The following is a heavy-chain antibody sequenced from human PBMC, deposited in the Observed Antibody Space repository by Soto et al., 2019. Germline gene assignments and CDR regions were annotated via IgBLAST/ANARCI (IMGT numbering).Heavy chain of an antibody. V-gene: IGHV4-39*01. CDR2: IYYSGST. Sequence: KASETLSLTCTVSGGSISSSSYYWGWIRQPPGKGLEWIGSIYYSGSTYYNPSLKSRVTISVDTSKNQFSLKLSSVTAADTAVYYCARLRTYCSGGRCFNFDYWGQGTLVTGSS. D-gene: IGHD2-15*01. J-gene: IGHJ4*02. CDR1: GGSISSSSYY. CDR3: ARLRTYCSGGRCFNFDY.